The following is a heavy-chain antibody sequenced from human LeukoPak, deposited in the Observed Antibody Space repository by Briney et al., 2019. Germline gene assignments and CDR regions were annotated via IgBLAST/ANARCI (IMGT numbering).Heavy chain of an antibody. CDR1: GFTFNNYG. CDR3: ARASGPSDY. Sequence: GGSLRLSCAASGFTFNNYGMIWVRQAPGKGLEWVSYISSSSSTITYADSVKGRFTISRDNAKNSLYLQMNSLRAEDTAVYYCARASGPSDYWGQGTLVTVSS. CDR2: ISSSSSTI. V-gene: IGHV3-48*04. D-gene: IGHD3-3*01. J-gene: IGHJ4*02.